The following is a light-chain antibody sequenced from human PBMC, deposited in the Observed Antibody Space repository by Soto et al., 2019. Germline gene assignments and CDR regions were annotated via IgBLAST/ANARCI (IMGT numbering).Light chain of an antibody. CDR2: AAS. CDR3: QQRGNWPS. CDR1: QSVSSN. V-gene: IGKV3D-11*02. Sequence: EIVLTQSPATLSVSPGERATLSCRASQSVSSNLAWYQQKPGQAPRLVIYAASTGATGIPASFSGSGERTDSTLTISSLEPDNAADYCRQQRGNWPSFGGGTKVDVK. J-gene: IGKJ4*01.